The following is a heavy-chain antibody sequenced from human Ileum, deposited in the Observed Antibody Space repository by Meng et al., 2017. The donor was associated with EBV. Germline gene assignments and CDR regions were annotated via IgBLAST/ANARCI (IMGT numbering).Heavy chain of an antibody. CDR2: INTGNGET. D-gene: IGHD6-19*01. Sequence: QVQLVQAGAGMKKPGATVAVSCKASGYTFTSYAMNWVRQAPGQRLEWMGWINTGNGETKYSQKFQGRVTLTRDTSASTAYMELSSLRSEDTAVYYCASRPGIAVAGFDYWGQGTLVTVSS. V-gene: IGHV1-3*04. J-gene: IGHJ4*02. CDR3: ASRPGIAVAGFDY. CDR1: GYTFTSYA.